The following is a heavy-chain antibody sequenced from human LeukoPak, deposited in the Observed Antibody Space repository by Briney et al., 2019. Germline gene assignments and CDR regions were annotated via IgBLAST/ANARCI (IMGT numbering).Heavy chain of an antibody. CDR1: GDSVSTNSAT. Sequence: SQTLSLTCAISGDSVSTNSATWNWIRQSPSRGPEWLGRTYYRSKWYNDYAVSVKSRVTINPDTSKNQFSLQLNSVTPEDTAVYYCARGSRSAGSGGYYDFDYWGQGTLVTVSS. CDR3: ARGSRSAGSGGYYDFDY. CDR2: TYYRSKWYN. D-gene: IGHD3-10*01. V-gene: IGHV6-1*01. J-gene: IGHJ4*02.